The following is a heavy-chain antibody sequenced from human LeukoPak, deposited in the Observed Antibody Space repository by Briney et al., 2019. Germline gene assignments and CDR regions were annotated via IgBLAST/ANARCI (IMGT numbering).Heavy chain of an antibody. CDR1: GFTFSSYE. Sequence: PGGSLRLSCAASGFTFSSYEMNWVRQAPGKGLEWVSYISGSGSTIYYADSVKGRFTISRDNAKNSLYLQMNSLRAEDTAVYYCARVWYSSAPGGAFDIWGQGTMVTVSS. CDR3: ARVWYSSAPGGAFDI. V-gene: IGHV3-48*03. D-gene: IGHD6-19*01. CDR2: ISGSGSTI. J-gene: IGHJ3*02.